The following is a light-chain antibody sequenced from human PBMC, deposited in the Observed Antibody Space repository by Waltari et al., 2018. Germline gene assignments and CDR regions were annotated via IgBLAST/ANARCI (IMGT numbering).Light chain of an antibody. J-gene: IGLJ1*01. CDR3: SSYTSSSPYV. CDR1: SSDVGGYNY. CDR2: EAS. V-gene: IGLV2-14*03. Sequence: QSALTQPASVSGTPGPSITISCTGISSDVGGYNYVPWSQQSPAKAPKLMIYEASNRPLGVSNRFSRSKSGNTASLTISGLQAEDEADYYCSSYTSSSPYVFGTGTKVTVL.